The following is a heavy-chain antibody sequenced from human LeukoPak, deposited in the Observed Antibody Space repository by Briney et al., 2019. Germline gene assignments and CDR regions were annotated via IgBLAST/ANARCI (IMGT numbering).Heavy chain of an antibody. J-gene: IGHJ4*02. V-gene: IGHV4-59*01. CDR1: GGSINNNY. CDR3: ARGGWSLDY. CDR2: IYYSGTT. D-gene: IGHD6-19*01. Sequence: SETLSLTCTVSGGSINNNYWSWLRQPPGKGLEWIGYIYYSGTTNYNPSLKSRVTISVDTSKNQFSLRLTSVTAADTAVYYCARGGWSLDYWGQGTLVTVSS.